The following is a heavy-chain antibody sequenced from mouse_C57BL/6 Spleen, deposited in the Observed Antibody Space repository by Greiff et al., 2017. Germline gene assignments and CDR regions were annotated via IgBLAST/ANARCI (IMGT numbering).Heavy chain of an antibody. Sequence: QVQLKESGPGILQPSQTLSLTCSFSGFSLSTFGMGVGWIRQPSGKGLEWLAHIWWDDDKYYNPALKSRLTISKDTSQNQVFLKIANVDTAVTATYYCARVPYYGSSYSYFDVWGTGTTVTVSS. CDR1: GFSLSTFGMG. D-gene: IGHD1-1*01. J-gene: IGHJ1*03. CDR3: ARVPYYGSSYSYFDV. CDR2: IWWDDDK. V-gene: IGHV8-8*01.